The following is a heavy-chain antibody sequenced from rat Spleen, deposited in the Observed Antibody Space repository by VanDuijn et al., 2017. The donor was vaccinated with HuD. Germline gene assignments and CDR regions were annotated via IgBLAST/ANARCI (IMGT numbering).Heavy chain of an antibody. CDR1: GFTFSNYD. CDR2: ISYDGSTP. V-gene: IGHV5-7*01. Sequence: EVQVVESGGGIVQPGRSMKLSCAASGFTFSNYDMVWVRQAPTKGLKWVASISYDGSTPYYRDSVKGRFTISRDNAKSTLYLQMDSLRSEDTATYYCTRGYYFDHWGQGVMVTVSS. CDR3: TRGYYFDH. J-gene: IGHJ2*01.